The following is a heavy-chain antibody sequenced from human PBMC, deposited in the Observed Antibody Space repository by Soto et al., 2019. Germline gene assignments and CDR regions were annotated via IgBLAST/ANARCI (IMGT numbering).Heavy chain of an antibody. CDR1: ADSFSKYY. D-gene: IGHD3-16*01. CDR2: IYFNGNT. V-gene: IGHV4-59*01. CDR3: ASVTFGGVVLAH. Sequence: KPSETLSLTCSVSADSFSKYYWTWIRQPPGEGLEWIGYIYFNGNTNYNPSLKGRVTISIGTSKKQFSLNLSSVTAADTAVYYCASVTFGGVVLAHWGQGTLVTVSS. J-gene: IGHJ4*02.